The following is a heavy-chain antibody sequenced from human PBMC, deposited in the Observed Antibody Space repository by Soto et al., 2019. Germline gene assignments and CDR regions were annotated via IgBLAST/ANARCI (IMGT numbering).Heavy chain of an antibody. D-gene: IGHD1-26*01. J-gene: IGHJ6*02. CDR3: ARDRIEATNTYYYYYGMDV. V-gene: IGHV1-69*06. Sequence: SVKVSCKASGGTFSSYAISWVRQAPGQGLEWMGGIIPIFGTANYAQKFQGRVTITADKSTSTAYMELSSLRSEDTAVYYCARDRIEATNTYYYYYGMDVWGQGTTVTV. CDR2: IIPIFGTA. CDR1: GGTFSSYA.